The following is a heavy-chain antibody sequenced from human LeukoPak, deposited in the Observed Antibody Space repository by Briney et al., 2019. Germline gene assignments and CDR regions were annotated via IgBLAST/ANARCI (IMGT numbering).Heavy chain of an antibody. D-gene: IGHD3-10*02. V-gene: IGHV3-74*01. J-gene: IGHJ6*04. Sequence: GGSLRLSCAASGFTFSSYSMNWVRQAPGKGLVWVSRINSEGSSTSYADSVKGRFTISRDNAKNTLYLQMNSLRAEDTAVYYCAELGITMIGGVWGKGTTVTISS. CDR3: AELGITMIGGV. CDR1: GFTFSSYS. CDR2: INSEGSST.